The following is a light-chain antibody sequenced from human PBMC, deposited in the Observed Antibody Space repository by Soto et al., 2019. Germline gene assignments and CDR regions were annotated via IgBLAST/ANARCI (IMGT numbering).Light chain of an antibody. CDR2: GAS. V-gene: IGKV3-15*01. Sequence: EIVMTQSPATLSVSPGERATLSCRASQSVSSDLAWYHQKPGQAPLLLIYGASTRATGIPARFSGSGSGTDFTLTINSLQSEDCAVYYCQQYNNWPRTFGQGTKVEIK. J-gene: IGKJ1*01. CDR3: QQYNNWPRT. CDR1: QSVSSD.